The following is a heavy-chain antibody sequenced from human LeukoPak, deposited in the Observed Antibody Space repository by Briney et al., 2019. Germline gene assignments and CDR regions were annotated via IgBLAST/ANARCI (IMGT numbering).Heavy chain of an antibody. J-gene: IGHJ4*02. CDR2: ISGSGGNT. CDR3: AKGGLRGGTYNDDF. CDR1: GFSFSIYG. D-gene: IGHD3-16*01. V-gene: IGHV3-23*01. Sequence: GGSLRLSCEASGFSFSIYGMSWVRQAPGKGLEWVSGISGSGGNTYYAEAQTGRFTVSRDNSKNTLYLQMNSLRAEDTALYYCAKGGLRGGTYNDDFWGQGTLVTVSS.